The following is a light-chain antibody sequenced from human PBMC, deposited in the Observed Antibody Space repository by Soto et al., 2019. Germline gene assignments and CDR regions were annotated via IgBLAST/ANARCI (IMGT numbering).Light chain of an antibody. CDR1: LSVSTSY. V-gene: IGKV3-20*01. Sequence: EIVLTQSPGTLSLSPGERATLSCRASLSVSTSYLAWYQQKPGQPPRLLIYDASSRATGIPDRFSGSGSRTDFTLTISSLEPEDFAVYYCQQYNNWPPWTFGQGTKV. CDR2: DAS. CDR3: QQYNNWPPWT. J-gene: IGKJ1*01.